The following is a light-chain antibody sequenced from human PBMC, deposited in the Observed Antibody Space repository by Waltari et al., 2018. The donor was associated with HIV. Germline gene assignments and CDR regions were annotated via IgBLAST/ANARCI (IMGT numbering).Light chain of an antibody. CDR2: VKSDGSH. Sequence: QLAVTQSPSASASLGASVKLTCTLNSAHSTYAIAWHPQQPGKGPRSLLKVKSDGSHIKGDGIPDRFSGSSFGAECYLTITSLRSDDEADYYCQTWGTGIRVFGGGTKLTVL. J-gene: IGLJ3*02. V-gene: IGLV4-69*01. CDR3: QTWGTGIRV. CDR1: SAHSTYA.